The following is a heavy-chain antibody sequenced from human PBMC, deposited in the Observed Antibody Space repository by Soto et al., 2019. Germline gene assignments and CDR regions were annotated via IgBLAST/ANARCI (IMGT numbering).Heavy chain of an antibody. CDR1: GGSISSGDYY. V-gene: IGHV4-30-4*01. CDR2: IYYSGST. Sequence: SETLSLTCTVSGGSISSGDYYWSWIRQPPGKGLEWIGYIYYSGSTYYNPSLKSRDTISVDTSKNQFSLKLSSVTAADTAVYYCARGHYYDSSGYYPFFDYWGQGTLVTVSS. J-gene: IGHJ4*02. D-gene: IGHD3-22*01. CDR3: ARGHYYDSSGYYPFFDY.